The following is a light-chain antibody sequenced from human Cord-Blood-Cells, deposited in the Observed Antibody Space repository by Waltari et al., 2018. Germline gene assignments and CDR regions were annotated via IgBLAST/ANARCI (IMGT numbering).Light chain of an antibody. V-gene: IGLV2-23*01. CDR3: CAYAGSSTWV. CDR2: EGS. J-gene: IGLJ3*02. Sequence: QSALTQPASVSGSPGQSITLSCTGTSSDVGSYILVSWYQQHPGKAPKLMIYEGSKRTSVVSNRFSGPKCGITASLTIAGLQAEDDADYYCCAYAGSSTWVFGGGTNLTVL. CDR1: SSDVGSYIL.